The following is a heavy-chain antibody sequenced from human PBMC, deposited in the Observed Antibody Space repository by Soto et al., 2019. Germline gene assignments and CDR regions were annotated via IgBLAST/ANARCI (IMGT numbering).Heavy chain of an antibody. V-gene: IGHV3-48*02. D-gene: IGHD2-21*02. CDR3: ARDRDWAFDY. Sequence: PGGSLRLSCAVSGFTLSSNHVNWVRQAPGKGLEWISYISSTYEIWYADSVRGRFTISRDNGRNSLFLQMSSLRDEDTAVYYCARDRDWAFDYWGLGTLVTVSS. J-gene: IGHJ4*02. CDR1: GFTLSSNH. CDR2: ISSTYEI.